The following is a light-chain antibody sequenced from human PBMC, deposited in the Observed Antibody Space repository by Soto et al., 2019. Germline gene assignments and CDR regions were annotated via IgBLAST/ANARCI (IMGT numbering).Light chain of an antibody. CDR1: QSVSSY. CDR3: QQRNRWPVT. V-gene: IGKV3-11*01. Sequence: EVVLTQSPATLSLSPGERATLSCRASQSVSSYIAWYQQKPGQAPRLLIYDSSNRATGIPARFSGSGSGTNFTLTISSLEPKNFTVYYCQQRNRWPVTFGQGTRLEIK. CDR2: DSS. J-gene: IGKJ5*01.